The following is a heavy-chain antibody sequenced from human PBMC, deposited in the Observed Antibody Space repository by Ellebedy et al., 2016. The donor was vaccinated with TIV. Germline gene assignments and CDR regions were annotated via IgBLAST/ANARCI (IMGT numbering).Heavy chain of an antibody. Sequence: AASVKVSCKASGYTFTSYAMNWVRQAPGQGLEWMGWFNTGTGNPTYAQDFTGRFVFSLDTSVNTAYLQINSLKAEDTAVYYCARISQFSNDNFWGQGTLVTVSS. D-gene: IGHD3-9*01. CDR1: GYTFTSYA. CDR3: ARISQFSNDNF. J-gene: IGHJ4*02. V-gene: IGHV7-4-1*02. CDR2: FNTGTGNP.